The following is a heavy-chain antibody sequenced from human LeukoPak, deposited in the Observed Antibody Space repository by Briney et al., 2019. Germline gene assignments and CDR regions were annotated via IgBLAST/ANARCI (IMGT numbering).Heavy chain of an antibody. J-gene: IGHJ4*02. V-gene: IGHV1-2*02. CDR2: INPNSGGT. Sequence: WASVKVSCKASGYTFTGYYMHWVRQAPGQGLEWMGWINPNSGGTNYAQKFQGRVTMTTDTSTNTAYMELRSLRSDDTAVYYCARGSTARYYYDSSGYYRGAVDYWGQGTLVTISS. CDR1: GYTFTGYY. CDR3: ARGSTARYYYDSSGYYRGAVDY. D-gene: IGHD3-22*01.